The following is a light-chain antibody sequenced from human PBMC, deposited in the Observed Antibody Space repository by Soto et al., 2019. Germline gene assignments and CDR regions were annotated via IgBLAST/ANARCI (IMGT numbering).Light chain of an antibody. CDR3: LQDYNYPWT. CDR2: GAT. Sequence: ATQMTQSPSSLSASVGDRVTISCRASQGISNYLAWYQQRPGKAPKLLIFGATTLQSGVPSRFSASGSGPDFTLTISSLQPEHFATYYCLQDYNYPWTFGQGTKVDIK. J-gene: IGKJ1*01. CDR1: QGISNY. V-gene: IGKV1-6*01.